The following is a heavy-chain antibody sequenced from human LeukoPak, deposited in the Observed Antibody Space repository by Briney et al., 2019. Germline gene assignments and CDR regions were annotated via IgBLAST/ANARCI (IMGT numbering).Heavy chain of an antibody. Sequence: GGSLRLSCAASGFTFSSYGMSWVRQAPGKGLEWVSAISGSGGSTYYADSVKGRFTISRDNSKNTLYLQMNSLRAEDTAVYYCAKAPVLLWFGELLYYFDYWGQGTLVTVSS. CDR1: GFTFSSYG. D-gene: IGHD3-10*01. V-gene: IGHV3-23*01. CDR3: AKAPVLLWFGELLYYFDY. CDR2: ISGSGGST. J-gene: IGHJ4*02.